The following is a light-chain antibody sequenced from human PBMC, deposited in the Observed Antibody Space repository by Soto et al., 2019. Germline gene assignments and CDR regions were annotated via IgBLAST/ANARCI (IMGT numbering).Light chain of an antibody. J-gene: IGKJ4*01. CDR1: QSVGSTY. Sequence: EIVLTQSPGTLSLSPGERATLSSRASQSVGSTYLAWYQQKPGQAPRLLIYGASSRATGIPDRFSGSGSRTDFTLTISRLEPEDFAVYYCQQYESSPTTFGGGTKVEIK. CDR3: QQYESSPTT. V-gene: IGKV3-20*01. CDR2: GAS.